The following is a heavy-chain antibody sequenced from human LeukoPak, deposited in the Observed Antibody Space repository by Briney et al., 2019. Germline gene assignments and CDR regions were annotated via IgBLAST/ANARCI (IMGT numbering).Heavy chain of an antibody. CDR3: ATSSGYYPYYFDY. J-gene: IGHJ4*02. CDR2: IYYSGST. V-gene: IGHV4-38-2*01. Sequence: GSLRLSCAASGFTFDDYGMSWVRQAPGKGLEWIGGIYYSGSTYYNPSLKSRVTISVDTSKNQFSLKLSSVTAADTAVYYCATSSGYYPYYFDYWGQGTLVTVSS. D-gene: IGHD3-22*01. CDR1: GFTFDDYG.